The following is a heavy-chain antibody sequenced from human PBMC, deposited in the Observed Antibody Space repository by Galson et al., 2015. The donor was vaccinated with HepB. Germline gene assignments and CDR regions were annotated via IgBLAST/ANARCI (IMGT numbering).Heavy chain of an antibody. CDR2: TYYRSKWYN. V-gene: IGHV6-1*01. J-gene: IGHJ6*02. D-gene: IGHD2-15*01. CDR3: ARDLVVVASYYYYYGMDV. CDR1: GDSVSSNSAA. Sequence: CAISGDSVSSNSAAWNWIRQSPSRGLEWLGRTYYRSKWYNDYAVSVKSRITINPDTSKNQFSLQLNSVTPEDTAVYYCARDLVVVASYYYYYGMDVWGQGTTVTVSS.